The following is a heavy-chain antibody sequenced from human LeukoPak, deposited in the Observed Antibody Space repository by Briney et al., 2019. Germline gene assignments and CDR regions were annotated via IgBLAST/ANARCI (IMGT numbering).Heavy chain of an antibody. D-gene: IGHD3-10*01. V-gene: IGHV4-34*01. CDR3: ARGGRLLWFGELLYRDAFDI. CDR2: INHSGST. J-gene: IGHJ3*02. Sequence: GSLRLSCAASGLSFSSFAMSWVRQGPARGLEWIGEINHSGSTNYNPSLKSRVTISVDTSKNQFSLKLSSVTAADTAVYYCARGGRLLWFGELLYRDAFDIWGQGTMVTVSS. CDR1: GLSFSSFA.